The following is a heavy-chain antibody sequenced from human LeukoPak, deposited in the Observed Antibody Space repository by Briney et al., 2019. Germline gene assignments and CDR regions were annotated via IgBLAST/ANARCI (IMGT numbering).Heavy chain of an antibody. CDR2: NSAYNGNT. CDR1: GYTFTIYG. J-gene: IGHJ4*02. V-gene: IGHV1-18*01. Sequence: ASVKVSFTASGYTFTIYGISWVRQAPGQGLEWMGWNSAYNGNTIYAQKLQGRVTMTTDTSTSTACMELRSLRSDDTALYYCARDGNYVPDYWGQGTLVTVSS. CDR3: ARDGNYVPDY. D-gene: IGHD1-7*01.